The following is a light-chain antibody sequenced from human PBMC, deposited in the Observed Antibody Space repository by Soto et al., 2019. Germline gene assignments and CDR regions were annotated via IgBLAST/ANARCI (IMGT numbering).Light chain of an antibody. CDR1: QSVSSY. V-gene: IGKV3-11*01. CDR3: QQRSNWT. J-gene: IGKJ1*01. Sequence: EIVLTQSPATLSLSPGERATLSCRASQSVSSYLAWYQQKPGQAPRLLIYDASNRATGIPARFSGSGSGTDFTLSSSSLGPEDFEVYYSQQRSNWTFGQGTKVEIE. CDR2: DAS.